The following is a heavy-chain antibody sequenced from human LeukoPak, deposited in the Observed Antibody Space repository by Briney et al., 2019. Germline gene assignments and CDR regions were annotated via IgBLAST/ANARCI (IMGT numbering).Heavy chain of an antibody. CDR3: AREWVAAPENDY. CDR2: INSDGSST. D-gene: IGHD6-19*01. Sequence: GGSLGLSCAASGFTFSSYAMSWVRQAPGKGLVWVSRINSDGSSTSYADSVKGRFTISRDNAKNTLYLQMNSLRAEDTAVYYCAREWVAAPENDYWGQGTLVTVSS. J-gene: IGHJ4*02. V-gene: IGHV3-74*01. CDR1: GFTFSSYA.